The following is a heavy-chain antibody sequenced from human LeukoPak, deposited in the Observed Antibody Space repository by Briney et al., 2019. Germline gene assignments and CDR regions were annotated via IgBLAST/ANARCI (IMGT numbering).Heavy chain of an antibody. D-gene: IGHD3-9*01. J-gene: IGHJ4*02. CDR3: ARSFGNYDVLTLPGGY. Sequence: SETLSLTCTVSGGSISSYYWSWIRQPPGKGLEWIGYIYYSGSTNYNPSLKSRVTISVDTSKRQFSLRPNSVTAADTAVYYCARSFGNYDVLTLPGGYWGQGILVSASS. CDR2: IYYSGST. V-gene: IGHV4-59*08. CDR1: GGSISSYY.